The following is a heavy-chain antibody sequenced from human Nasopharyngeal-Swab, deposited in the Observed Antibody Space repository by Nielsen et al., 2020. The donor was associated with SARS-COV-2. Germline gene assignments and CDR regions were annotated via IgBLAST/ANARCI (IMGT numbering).Heavy chain of an antibody. CDR2: IWYDGGNK. CDR3: ARFGLYDTLTGYYSHYYMDV. V-gene: IGHV3-33*01. D-gene: IGHD3-9*01. Sequence: VRQAPGKGLEWVAVIWYDGGNKFYADSVTGRFAISRDNSENTLYLQMNSLRAEDTAVYYCARFGLYDTLTGYYSHYYMDVWGKGTTVTVSS. J-gene: IGHJ6*03.